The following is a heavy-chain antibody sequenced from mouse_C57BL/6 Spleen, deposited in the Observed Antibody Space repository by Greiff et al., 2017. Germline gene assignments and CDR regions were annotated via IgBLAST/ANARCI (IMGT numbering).Heavy chain of an antibody. CDR2: IFPGSGST. D-gene: IGHD1-1*01. V-gene: IGHV1-9*01. CDR1: GYTFTCYW. J-gene: IGHJ4*01. CDR3: ARGPYYGSPSYAMDY. Sequence: QVQLQQSGAELMKPGASVKLSCKATGYTFTCYWIEWVKQRPGHGLEWIGEIFPGSGSTNYNEKFKGKAPFTADTSSNAAYMQLSSLTSEDSAIEYCARGPYYGSPSYAMDYWGQGTSGTGSS.